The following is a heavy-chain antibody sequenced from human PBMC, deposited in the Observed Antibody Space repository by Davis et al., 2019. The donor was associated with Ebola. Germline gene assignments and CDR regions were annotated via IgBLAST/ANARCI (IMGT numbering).Heavy chain of an antibody. J-gene: IGHJ4*02. CDR1: GFTFSRYT. CDR3: ARELGNHWGGLGLDY. Sequence: PGGSLRLSCAASGFTFSRYTMNWVRQAPGKGLEWISYITSSSNIIYYADSVKARFTISRDNAKNSLYLQMNSLRDEDTAVYYCARELGNHWGGLGLDYWGQGTLVTVSS. V-gene: IGHV3-48*02. CDR2: ITSSSNII. D-gene: IGHD1-14*01.